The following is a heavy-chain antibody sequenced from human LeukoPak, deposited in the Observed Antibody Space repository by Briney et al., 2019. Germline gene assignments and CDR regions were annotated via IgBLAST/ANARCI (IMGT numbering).Heavy chain of an antibody. D-gene: IGHD2-2*01. CDR2: IYTGGST. CDR3: AKEGDCSTTSCLTGGLDV. V-gene: IGHV3-53*01. CDR1: GFIVSANY. J-gene: IGHJ6*04. Sequence: GGSLRLSCAASGFIVSANYMSWVRQAPGKGLEWVSVIYTGGSTYYADSVKGRFIISRDNSKNTVYLQITSLRAEDTAVYYCAKEGDCSTTSCLTGGLDVWGKGTTVTVSS.